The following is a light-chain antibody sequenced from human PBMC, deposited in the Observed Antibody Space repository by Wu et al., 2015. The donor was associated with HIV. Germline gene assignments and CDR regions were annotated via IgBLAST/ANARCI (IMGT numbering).Light chain of an antibody. CDR3: LQYVALPRT. Sequence: EIVLTQSPGTLSLSSGERATLSCRASQSVGNNYLAWYQQKPGQAPRLLIYGTSNRATGVPDRFSGSGSGTAFTLTISRLEPEDFAVYYCLQYVALPRTFGQGTKVEIK. V-gene: IGKV3-20*01. J-gene: IGKJ1*01. CDR2: GTS. CDR1: QSVGNNY.